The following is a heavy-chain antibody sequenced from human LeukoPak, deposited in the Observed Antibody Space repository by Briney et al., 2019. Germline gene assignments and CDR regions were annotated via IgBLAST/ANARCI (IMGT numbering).Heavy chain of an antibody. J-gene: IGHJ5*02. CDR3: AREANYDYVWGSYSWFDP. V-gene: IGHV1-18*01. D-gene: IGHD3-16*01. Sequence: GASVKVSCKASGYTFTSYGISWVRRAPGQGLEWMGWISAYNGNTNYAQKLQGRVTMTTDTSTSTAYMELRSLRSDDTAVYYCAREANYDYVWGSYSWFDPWGQGTLVTVSS. CDR2: ISAYNGNT. CDR1: GYTFTSYG.